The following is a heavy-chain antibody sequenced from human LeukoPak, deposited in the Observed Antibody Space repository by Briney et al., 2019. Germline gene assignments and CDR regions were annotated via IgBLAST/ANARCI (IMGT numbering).Heavy chain of an antibody. CDR1: GFTFSSYA. Sequence: GGSLRLSCAASGFTFSSYAMHWVRQTPGKGLEWVSVISYDGSYKYYADSVKGRFTISRDNSKNTLYLQMNSLRAEDTAVYYCASSTAGGLSDRYNWNLLIGVYYYGMDVWGQGTTVTVSS. V-gene: IGHV3-30*04. CDR3: ASSTAGGLSDRYNWNLLIGVYYYGMDV. D-gene: IGHD1-20*01. J-gene: IGHJ6*02. CDR2: ISYDGSYK.